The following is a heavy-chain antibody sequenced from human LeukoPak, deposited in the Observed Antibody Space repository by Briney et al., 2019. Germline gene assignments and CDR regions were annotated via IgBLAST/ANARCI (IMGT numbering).Heavy chain of an antibody. CDR2: INHSGST. J-gene: IGHJ4*02. CDR3: ACSGIAAAQPIN. Sequence: SETLSLTCAVYGGSFSGYYWSWIRQPPGKGLEWIGEINHSGSTNYNPSLKSRVTISVDTSKNQFSLKLSSVTAADTAVYYCACSGIAAAQPINWGQGTLVPSPQ. V-gene: IGHV4-34*01. CDR1: GGSFSGYY. D-gene: IGHD6-13*01.